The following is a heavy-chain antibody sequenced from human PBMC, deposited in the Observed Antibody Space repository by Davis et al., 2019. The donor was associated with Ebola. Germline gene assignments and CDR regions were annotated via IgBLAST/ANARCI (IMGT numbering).Heavy chain of an antibody. V-gene: IGHV5-51*01. J-gene: IGHJ4*02. D-gene: IGHD1-26*01. CDR3: ARSLTTTIEGPDY. Sequence: GESLKISCKASGYSFTTHWIGWVRQMPGKGLEWMGIIYPGDSDTRYSPSFQGQVTISADKSISTAYLQWSGLKASDTAMYYCARSLTTTIEGPDYWGQGTLVTVSS. CDR2: IYPGDSDT. CDR1: GYSFTTHW.